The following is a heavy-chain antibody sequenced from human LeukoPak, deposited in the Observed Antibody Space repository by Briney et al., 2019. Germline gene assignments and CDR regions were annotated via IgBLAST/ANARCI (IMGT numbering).Heavy chain of an antibody. CDR1: GGSISSSSYY. D-gene: IGHD3-22*01. Sequence: SETLPLTCTVSGGSISSSSYYWGWIRQPPGKGLEWIGSIYYSGSTYYNPSLKSRVTISVDTSKNQFSLKLSSVTAADTAVYYCARRSGITMIVVVQEDAFDIWGQGTMVTVSS. CDR3: ARRSGITMIVVVQEDAFDI. V-gene: IGHV4-39*01. J-gene: IGHJ3*02. CDR2: IYYSGST.